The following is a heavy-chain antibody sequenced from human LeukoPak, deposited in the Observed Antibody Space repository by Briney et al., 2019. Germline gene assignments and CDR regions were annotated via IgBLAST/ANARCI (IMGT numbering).Heavy chain of an antibody. D-gene: IGHD4-17*01. J-gene: IGHJ4*02. CDR3: ARKLYGDYRFDY. Sequence: PSETLSLTCAVSGYSISSGYYWGWIRQPPGKGLKWIGSIYHSGSAYYNPSLKSRVTISVDTSKNQFSLKLSSVTAADTAVYYCARKLYGDYRFDYWGQGTLVTVSS. CDR2: IYHSGSA. CDR1: GYSISSGYY. V-gene: IGHV4-38-2*01.